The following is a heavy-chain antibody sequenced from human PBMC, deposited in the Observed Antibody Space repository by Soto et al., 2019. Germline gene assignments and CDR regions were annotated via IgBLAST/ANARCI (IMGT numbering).Heavy chain of an antibody. V-gene: IGHV1-46*01. CDR1: GYTFTSYY. CDR3: ARVYVGSNWFDP. J-gene: IGHJ5*02. Sequence: ASVKVSCKASGYTFTSYYMHWVRQAPGQGLEWMGIINPSGGSTSYAQKFQGRVTMTRDTSTSTAYMELRSLRSDDTAVYYCARVYVGSNWFDPWGQGTLVTVSS. D-gene: IGHD3-16*01. CDR2: INPSGGST.